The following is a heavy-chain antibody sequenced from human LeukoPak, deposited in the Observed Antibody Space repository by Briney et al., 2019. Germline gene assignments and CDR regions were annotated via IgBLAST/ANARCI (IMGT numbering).Heavy chain of an antibody. CDR2: IYPGDSDT. V-gene: IGHV5-51*01. Sequence: PGESLKIACKGSGYSFTSYWIGWVRQMPGKGLEWMGIIYPGDSDTRYSPSFQGQVTISADKSISTAYRQWSSLKASDTAMYYCARHGLLWFGENTPYYYGMDVWGQGTTVTVSS. CDR3: ARHGLLWFGENTPYYYGMDV. CDR1: GYSFTSYW. D-gene: IGHD3-10*01. J-gene: IGHJ6*02.